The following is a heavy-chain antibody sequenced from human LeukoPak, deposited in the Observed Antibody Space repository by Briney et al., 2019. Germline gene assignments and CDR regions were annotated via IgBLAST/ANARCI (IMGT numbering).Heavy chain of an antibody. CDR1: GFTFSNYG. V-gene: IGHV3-33*08. CDR2: IWYDGSNK. CDR3: ARALYYYDSSVTSGY. J-gene: IGHJ4*02. D-gene: IGHD3-22*01. Sequence: GGSLRLSCAASGFTFSNYGMHWVRQAPGKGLEWVAVIWYDGSNKYYTDSVKGRFTISRDNSKNTLYLQMNSLRAEDTAVYYCARALYYYDSSVTSGYWGQGTLVTVSS.